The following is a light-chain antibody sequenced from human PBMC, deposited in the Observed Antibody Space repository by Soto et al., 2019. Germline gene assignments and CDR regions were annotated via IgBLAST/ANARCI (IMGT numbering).Light chain of an antibody. Sequence: DIQMTQSPSSVSASVGDKVTITCRASQDLTSWLAWYQQKPGKAPKLLISAASSVQSGVPSRFSGSGAEADFTLTIRSLQTEDLATYYCQQPSSFPIAFGQGTRLEIK. J-gene: IGKJ5*01. CDR3: QQPSSFPIA. CDR1: QDLTSW. CDR2: AAS. V-gene: IGKV1D-12*01.